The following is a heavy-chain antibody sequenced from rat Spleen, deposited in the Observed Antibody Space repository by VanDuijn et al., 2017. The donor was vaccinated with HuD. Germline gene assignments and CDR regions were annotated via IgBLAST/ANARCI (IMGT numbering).Heavy chain of an antibody. D-gene: IGHD4-6*01. CDR1: GLSFSNYD. CDR3: TRGTYFRH. V-gene: IGHV5-27*01. J-gene: IGHJ2*01. CDR2: ISTGGDNT. Sequence: EVQLVESGGGLVQPGRSLKLSCVASGLSFSNYDMAWVRQAPTKGLEWVAYISTGGDNTYYRDSVQGRFTISRDNAKSTLYLQMDSLRSEDTATYYCTRGTYFRHWGQGVMVTVSS.